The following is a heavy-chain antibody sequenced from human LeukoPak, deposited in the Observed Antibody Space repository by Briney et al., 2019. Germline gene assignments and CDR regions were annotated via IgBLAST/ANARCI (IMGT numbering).Heavy chain of an antibody. CDR2: IYYSGST. D-gene: IGHD3-22*01. CDR3: ARNYYYDSSGYYYDAFDI. V-gene: IGHV4-31*03. J-gene: IGHJ3*02. Sequence: PSETLSLTCTVSGGSISSGGYYWSWIRQHPGKGLEWIGYIYYSGSTYYNPSLKSRVTISVDTSKNQFSLKLSSVTAADTAVYYCARNYYYDSSGYYYDAFDIWGQGTMVTVSS. CDR1: GGSISSGGYY.